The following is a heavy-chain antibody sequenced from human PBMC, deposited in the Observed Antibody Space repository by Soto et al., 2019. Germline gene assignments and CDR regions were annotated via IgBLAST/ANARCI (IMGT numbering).Heavy chain of an antibody. V-gene: IGHV3-53*02. CDR3: ARERDGHNPNWFDL. CDR2: IYSGGST. D-gene: IGHD2-8*01. CDR1: GFTVSSNY. Sequence: EVQVVETGGGWIKPGGSLRLSCAVSGFTVSSNYLSWVRQPPGKGPEWVSDIYSGGSTYYADSVKGRFTISRDNSKNTLYLQMNSLRAEDTAVYYCARERDGHNPNWFDLWGQGTLVTVSS. J-gene: IGHJ5*02.